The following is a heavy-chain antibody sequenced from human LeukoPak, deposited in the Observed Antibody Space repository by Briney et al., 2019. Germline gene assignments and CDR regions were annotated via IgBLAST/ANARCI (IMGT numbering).Heavy chain of an antibody. CDR1: GGSISGFY. CDR3: ARINSGYDLSSRWYPNWFDP. V-gene: IGHV4-59*01. D-gene: IGHD6-13*01. J-gene: IGHJ5*02. CDR2: IHYTGKT. Sequence: SETLSLTCTVSGGSISGFYWSWIRQPPGKGLEWIGNIHYTGKTNYNPSLKSRVTMSVETSKNHFSVRLTSVTAADTAVYYCARINSGYDLSSRWYPNWFDPWGQGALVTVSS.